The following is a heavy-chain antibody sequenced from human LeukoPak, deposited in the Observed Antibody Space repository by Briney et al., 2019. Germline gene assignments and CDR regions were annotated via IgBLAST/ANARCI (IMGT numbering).Heavy chain of an antibody. J-gene: IGHJ6*03. CDR1: GFTFSSYS. CDR3: ARDAGYCSGGSCYSPYYYYMDV. CDR2: ISSSSSYI. D-gene: IGHD2-15*01. Sequence: GGSLRLSCAASGFTFSSYSMNWVRQAPGKGLEWVSSISSSSSYIYYADSVKGRFTISRDNAKNSLYLQMNSLRAEDTAVYYCARDAGYCSGGSCYSPYYYYMDVWGKGTTVTVSS. V-gene: IGHV3-21*01.